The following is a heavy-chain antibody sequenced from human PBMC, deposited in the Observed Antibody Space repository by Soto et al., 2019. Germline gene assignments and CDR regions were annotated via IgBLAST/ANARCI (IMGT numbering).Heavy chain of an antibody. J-gene: IGHJ4*02. D-gene: IGHD4-17*01. CDR1: GYTFTSYG. CDR3: ARVSEGGYGDYEFAY. V-gene: IGHV1-18*01. Sequence: GASVKVSCKASGYTFTSYGITWVRQAPGQGLEWMGWITANKGNTDYAQRLQGRVTMTTDTSTSTAYLELTSLRSDDTAVYYCARVSEGGYGDYEFAYWGQGTLVTVSS. CDR2: ITANKGNT.